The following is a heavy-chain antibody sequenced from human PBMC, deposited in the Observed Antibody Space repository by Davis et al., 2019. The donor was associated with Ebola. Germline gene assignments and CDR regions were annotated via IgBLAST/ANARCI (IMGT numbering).Heavy chain of an antibody. J-gene: IGHJ5*02. V-gene: IGHV4-59*01. CDR3: AILTGNNWFDP. Sequence: SETLSLTCSVSGGSMTSYYWSWIRQPPGKGLEWIGFAYYTGTSNYNPSLKRRATISVDTSKNQFSLRLRSVTAADTAIYYCAILTGNNWFDPWGQGTLVAVSS. D-gene: IGHD1-14*01. CDR1: GGSMTSYY. CDR2: AYYTGTS.